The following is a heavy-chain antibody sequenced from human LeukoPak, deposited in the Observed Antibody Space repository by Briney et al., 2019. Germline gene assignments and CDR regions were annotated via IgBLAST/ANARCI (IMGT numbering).Heavy chain of an antibody. J-gene: IGHJ4*02. CDR3: AREESGYALGY. D-gene: IGHD3-22*01. V-gene: IGHV3-23*01. CDR2: ISESGDST. CDR1: GFSFKSYA. Sequence: GGSLRLSCAASGFSFKSYAMNWVRQAPGKGLEWVSSISESGDSTHYADSVKGRFTISRDNSLNTLYLQMNSLRAEDTAVYYCAREESGYALGYWGQGTLVTVSS.